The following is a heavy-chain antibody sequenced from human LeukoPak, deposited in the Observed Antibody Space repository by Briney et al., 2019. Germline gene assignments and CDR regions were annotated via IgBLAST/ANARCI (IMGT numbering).Heavy chain of an antibody. J-gene: IGHJ4*02. Sequence: GGSLRLSCAASGFTFSSYSMNWVRQAPGKGLEWVSSISGSSSYIYYADSVKGRFTISRDNAKNSLYLQMNSLRAEDTAVYYCALADYDSSGYYIYWGQGTLVTVSS. V-gene: IGHV3-21*01. CDR3: ALADYDSSGYYIY. CDR2: ISGSSSYI. CDR1: GFTFSSYS. D-gene: IGHD3-22*01.